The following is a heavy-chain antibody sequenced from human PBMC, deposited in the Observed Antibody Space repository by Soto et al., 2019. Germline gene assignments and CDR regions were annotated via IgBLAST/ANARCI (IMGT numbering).Heavy chain of an antibody. CDR2: IYHSGST. CDR3: AEGHSSSWYGNWFDP. CDR1: GGSISSSNW. Sequence: SETLSLTCAVSGGSISSSNWWSWVRQPPGKGLEWIGEIYHSGSTNYNPSLKSRVTISVDKSKNQLSLKLSSVTAADTAVYYCAEGHSSSWYGNWFDPWGQGTLVTVSS. J-gene: IGHJ5*02. V-gene: IGHV4-4*02. D-gene: IGHD6-13*01.